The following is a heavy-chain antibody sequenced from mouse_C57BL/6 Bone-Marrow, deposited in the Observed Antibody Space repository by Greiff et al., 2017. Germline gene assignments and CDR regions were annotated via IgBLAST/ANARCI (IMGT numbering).Heavy chain of an antibody. J-gene: IGHJ2*01. D-gene: IGHD1-1*01. V-gene: IGHV1-61*01. Sequence: QVQPQQPGAELVRPGSSVKLSCKASGYTFTSYWLDWVKQRPGQGLEWIGNIYPSDSETHYNQKFKDKATLTVDKSSSTAYMQLSSLTSEDSAVYYCARGDYGSSGYYFDYWGQGTTLTVSS. CDR2: IYPSDSET. CDR1: GYTFTSYW. CDR3: ARGDYGSSGYYFDY.